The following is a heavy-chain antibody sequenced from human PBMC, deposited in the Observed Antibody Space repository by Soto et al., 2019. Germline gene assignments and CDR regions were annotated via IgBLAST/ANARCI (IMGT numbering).Heavy chain of an antibody. V-gene: IGHV4-59*01. CDR1: GGSISRYY. Sequence: SXTLSLTCTVSGGSISRYYWSWIRQPPGKGLEWIGYMYNTGSTVYNPSFKSRVTISVDTSKNQFSLKLNSVTAADTAVYYCARDLWGYCGTDCYPLDVCGQGTTVTXSS. J-gene: IGHJ6*02. CDR2: MYNTGST. CDR3: ARDLWGYCGTDCYPLDV. D-gene: IGHD2-21*02.